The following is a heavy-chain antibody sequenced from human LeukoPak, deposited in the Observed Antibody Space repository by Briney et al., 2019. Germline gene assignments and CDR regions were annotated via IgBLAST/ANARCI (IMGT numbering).Heavy chain of an antibody. J-gene: IGHJ3*02. CDR3: ANLAAGTVTTVDAFDI. CDR1: GFTFSSYA. V-gene: IGHV3-23*01. Sequence: GGSLRLSCAASGFTFSSYAMSWVRQAPGKGLEWVSAISGSGGSTYYADSVKGRFTISRDNSKNTLYLQMNSLRAEDTAVYYCANLAAGTVTTVDAFDIWGQGTVVTVSS. CDR2: ISGSGGST. D-gene: IGHD4-17*01.